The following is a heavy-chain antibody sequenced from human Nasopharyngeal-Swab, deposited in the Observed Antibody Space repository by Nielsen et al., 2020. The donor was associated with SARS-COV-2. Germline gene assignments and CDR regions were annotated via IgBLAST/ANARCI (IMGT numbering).Heavy chain of an antibody. CDR2: IKQDGSEK. CDR1: GFTFRSYA. V-gene: IGHV3-7*01. Sequence: GESLKISCAASGFTFRSYAISWVRQAPGKGLEWVANIKQDGSEKYYVDSVKGRFTVSRDNAKNSLYLQMNSLRAEDTAVYYCARDPLMGYYDSSGYYGRDAFDIWGQGTMVTVSS. J-gene: IGHJ3*02. D-gene: IGHD3-22*01. CDR3: ARDPLMGYYDSSGYYGRDAFDI.